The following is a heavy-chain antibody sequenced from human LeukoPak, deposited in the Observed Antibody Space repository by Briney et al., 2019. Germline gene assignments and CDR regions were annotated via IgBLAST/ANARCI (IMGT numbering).Heavy chain of an antibody. Sequence: SETLSLTCTVSGGSISSYYWSWIRQPPGKGLEWVGYIYYSGSTNYNPSLKSRVTISVDTSKNQFSLKLSSVTAADTAVYYCARDQVRLYSSGWYYLDYWGQGTLVTVSS. D-gene: IGHD6-19*01. V-gene: IGHV4-59*01. CDR1: GGSISSYY. J-gene: IGHJ4*02. CDR3: ARDQVRLYSSGWYYLDY. CDR2: IYYSGST.